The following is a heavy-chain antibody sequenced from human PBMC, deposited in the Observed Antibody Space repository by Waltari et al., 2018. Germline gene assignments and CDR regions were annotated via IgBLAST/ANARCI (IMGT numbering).Heavy chain of an antibody. CDR2: INHSGST. CDR1: GGSFSGSY. CDR3: ARGLGWFDR. Sequence: QVQLQQWGAGLLKPSETLSLTCAVYGGSFSGSYWSWIRQPPGQGLEWIGEINHSGSTDYSPSLKRRVTISVDTSKNQVSLKLSAVAAADTAGDDCARGLGWFDRWGQGTLVTVSS. J-gene: IGHJ5*02. V-gene: IGHV4-34*01. D-gene: IGHD7-27*01.